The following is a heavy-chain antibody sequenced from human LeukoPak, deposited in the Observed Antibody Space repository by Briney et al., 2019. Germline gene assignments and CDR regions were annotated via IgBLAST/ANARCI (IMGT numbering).Heavy chain of an antibody. Sequence: TGGSLRPSCPPSGFTFSTLAMNWVRQVPGRVRGWVSTISADGDGPHYADSVKRRFTISRDNTKNTLFLQMNSLRDGDTAVYFCARTFNGFDPTFDYWGQGTLVTVSS. CDR2: ISADGDGP. D-gene: IGHD6-25*01. J-gene: IGHJ4*02. CDR3: ARTFNGFDPTFDY. CDR1: GFTFSTLA. V-gene: IGHV3-23*01.